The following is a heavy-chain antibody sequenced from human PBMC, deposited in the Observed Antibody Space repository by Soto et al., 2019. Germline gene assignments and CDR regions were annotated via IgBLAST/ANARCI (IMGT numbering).Heavy chain of an antibody. V-gene: IGHV3-48*02. CDR2: ISPRGDNI. CDR3: AKGPHPNIGGPYYFAS. J-gene: IGHJ4*02. CDR1: GFSLANFP. Sequence: PGGSLRLSCVGSGFSLANFPMNWVRQTPGKGLEWISYISPRGDNIYYTESVKGRFTISRDNARNSLYLQMNSLRDEDAALYYWAKGPHPNIGGPYYFASGGQG.